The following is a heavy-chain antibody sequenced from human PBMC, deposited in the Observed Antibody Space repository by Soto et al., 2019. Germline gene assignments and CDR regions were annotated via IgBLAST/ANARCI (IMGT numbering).Heavy chain of an antibody. CDR1: GFTFSDYY. V-gene: IGHV3-11*01. Sequence: QVQLVESGGGLVKPGGSLRLSCAASGFTFSDYYMSWIRQAPGKGLEWVSYISSGGSTIYYAASVKGRFTISRDNAKNSLYLQMNSLRAEDTAVYYCARRYWVGYDSHYYYGMDVWGQGTTVTVSS. CDR2: ISSGGSTI. CDR3: ARRYWVGYDSHYYYGMDV. D-gene: IGHD5-12*01. J-gene: IGHJ6*02.